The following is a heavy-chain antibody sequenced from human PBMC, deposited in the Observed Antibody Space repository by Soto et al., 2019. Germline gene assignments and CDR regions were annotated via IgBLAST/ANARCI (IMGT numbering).Heavy chain of an antibody. D-gene: IGHD5-12*01. CDR1: VYTFTRSG. CDR2: LSSYNGDT. CDR3: ASEGVAPYYYYGMDV. Sequence: QVQLVQSGAEVKKPGASVKFSFKASVYTFTRSGISWVRQAPGEGPEWMGWLSSYNGDTNYAQTFQGTVTMTTDTSTSTAYREMRSLRSDDTAVYYCASEGVAPYYYYGMDVWGQGTPVTVSS. V-gene: IGHV1-18*01. J-gene: IGHJ6*02.